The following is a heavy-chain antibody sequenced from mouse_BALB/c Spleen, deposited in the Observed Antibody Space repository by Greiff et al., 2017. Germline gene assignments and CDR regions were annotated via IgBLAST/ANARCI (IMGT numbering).Heavy chain of an antibody. Sequence: EVKLVESGGGLVKPGGSLKLSCAASGFTFSSYAMSWVRQTPEKRLEWVASISSGGSTYYPDSVKGRITISRDNARNILYLQMSSLRSEDTAMYYCARNWDPFDYWGQGTTLTVSS. CDR2: ISSGGST. CDR1: GFTFSSYA. V-gene: IGHV5-6-5*01. CDR3: ARNWDPFDY. J-gene: IGHJ2*01. D-gene: IGHD4-1*01.